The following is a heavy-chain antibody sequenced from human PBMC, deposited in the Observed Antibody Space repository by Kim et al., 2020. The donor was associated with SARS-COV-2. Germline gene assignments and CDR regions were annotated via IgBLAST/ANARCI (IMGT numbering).Heavy chain of an antibody. V-gene: IGHV3-23*01. CDR3: AKDLSYYYGSGEDY. Sequence: YADSVKGRFTISRDNSKNTGYLQMNSLGAEDTAIYYCAKDLSYYYGSGEDYWGQGTLVTVSS. D-gene: IGHD3-10*01. J-gene: IGHJ4*02.